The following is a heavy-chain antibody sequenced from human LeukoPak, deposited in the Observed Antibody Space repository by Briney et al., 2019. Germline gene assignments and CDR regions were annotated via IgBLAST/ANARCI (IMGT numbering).Heavy chain of an antibody. CDR3: AKDPNVDGSYSMGLNDAFDI. CDR1: GFTFSSYA. J-gene: IGHJ3*02. CDR2: ISGSGGST. Sequence: PGGSLRLSCAASGFTFSSYAMSWVRQAPGKGLEWVSAISGSGGSTYYADSVKGRFTISRDNSKNTLYLQMNSLRAEDTAVYYCAKDPNVDGSYSMGLNDAFDIWGQGTMVTVSS. V-gene: IGHV3-23*01. D-gene: IGHD1-26*01.